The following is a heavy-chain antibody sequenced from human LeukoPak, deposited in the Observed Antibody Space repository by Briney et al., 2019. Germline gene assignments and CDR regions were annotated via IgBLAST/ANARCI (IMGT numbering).Heavy chain of an antibody. CDR1: GFTFSSYE. J-gene: IGHJ3*02. V-gene: IGHV3-48*03. CDR2: ISSSGSTI. D-gene: IGHD2-15*01. CDR3: ARDSAGDAFDI. Sequence: PGGSLRLSWAASGFTFSSYEMNWVRQAPGKGLEWVSYISSSGSTIYYADSVKGRFTISGDNAKNSLYLQMNSLRAEDTAVYYCARDSAGDAFDIWGQGTMVTVSS.